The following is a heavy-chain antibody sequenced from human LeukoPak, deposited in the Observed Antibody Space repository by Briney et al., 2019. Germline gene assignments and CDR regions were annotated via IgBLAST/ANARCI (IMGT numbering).Heavy chain of an antibody. CDR2: IYHSGTT. Sequence: SETLSLTCTVSGYSITNGYYWGWIRQPPGKGLEWIGSIYHSGTTYYNPSLKSRLALSLDTSKNQFSLKLSSVTAADTAVYYCARVSWVYAIPEPFDYWGQGTLVTVSS. CDR3: ARVSWVYAIPEPFDY. V-gene: IGHV4-38-2*02. CDR1: GYSITNGYY. D-gene: IGHD2-8*01. J-gene: IGHJ4*02.